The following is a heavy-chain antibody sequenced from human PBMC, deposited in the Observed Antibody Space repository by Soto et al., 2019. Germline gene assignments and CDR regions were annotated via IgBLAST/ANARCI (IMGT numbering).Heavy chain of an antibody. CDR3: ARSGWESLFDY. CDR1: GYTFTGYY. D-gene: IGHD3-16*01. V-gene: IGHV1-2*02. Sequence: ASVKVSCKASGYTFTGYYMHWVRQAPGQGLEWMGWINPNSGDTNYAQKFQGRVTMTRDTSISTAYMELSRLRSDDTAVYYCARSGWESLFDYWGQGTLVTVSS. CDR2: INPNSGDT. J-gene: IGHJ4*02.